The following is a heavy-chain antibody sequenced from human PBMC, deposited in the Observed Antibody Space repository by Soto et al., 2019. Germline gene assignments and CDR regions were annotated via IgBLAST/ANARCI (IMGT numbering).Heavy chain of an antibody. CDR2: ISSSSSYI. D-gene: IGHD2-2*01. CDR3: ARGALTYCSSTSCYEDYYYYGMDV. CDR1: AFTFSSYS. Sequence: GPLRLSCSASAFTFSSYSTNWVRQAPGKGLAWVSSISSSSSYIYYADSVKGRFTISRDNAKNSLYLQMNSLRPEDTALYYCARGALTYCSSTSCYEDYYYYGMDVWGQGTKVTVSS. V-gene: IGHV3-21*01. J-gene: IGHJ6*02.